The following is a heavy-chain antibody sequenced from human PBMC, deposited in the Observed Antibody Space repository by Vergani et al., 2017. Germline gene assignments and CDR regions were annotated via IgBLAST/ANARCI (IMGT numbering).Heavy chain of an antibody. CDR1: GGSLSGYY. Sequence: QVQLQQWGAGLFKPSETLSLTCAVYGGSLSGYYWSWIRQPPGQGLEWIGAINHSGSTNYNPSLKSPVTISVDTSKNQFSLKLSSVTAADTAGYYCARGPGRGRYFDLWGRGTLVTVSS. CDR2: INHSGST. CDR3: ARGPGRGRYFDL. V-gene: IGHV4-34*01. J-gene: IGHJ2*01. D-gene: IGHD3-10*01.